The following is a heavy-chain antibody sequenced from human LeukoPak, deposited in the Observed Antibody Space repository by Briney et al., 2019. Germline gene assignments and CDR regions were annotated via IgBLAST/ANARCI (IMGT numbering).Heavy chain of an antibody. CDR3: ARDGGEYYDFWSGYQYPQLFDY. V-gene: IGHV1-18*01. CDR2: ISAYNGNT. CDR1: GYTFTSYG. D-gene: IGHD3-3*01. J-gene: IGHJ4*02. Sequence: ASVKVSCKASGYTFTSYGISWVRQAPGQGLEWMGWISAYNGNTNYAQKLQGRVTMTTDTSTSTAYMEPRSLRSDDTAVYYCARDGGEYYDFWSGYQYPQLFDYWGQGTLVTVSS.